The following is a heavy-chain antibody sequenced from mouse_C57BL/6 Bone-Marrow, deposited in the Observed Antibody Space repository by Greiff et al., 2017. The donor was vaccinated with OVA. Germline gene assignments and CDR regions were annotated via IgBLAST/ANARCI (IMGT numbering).Heavy chain of an antibody. V-gene: IGHV1-26*01. J-gene: IGHJ2*01. Sequence: EVQLQQSGPELVKPGASVTISCKASGYTFTDYYMNWVKQSHGKSLEWIGDINPNNGGTSYNQKFKGKATLTVDKSTSTAYMELRSLTSEDSAVDYCARSGITTVVATDFDYWGQGTTLTVSS. CDR3: ARSGITTVVATDFDY. D-gene: IGHD1-1*01. CDR1: GYTFTDYY. CDR2: INPNNGGT.